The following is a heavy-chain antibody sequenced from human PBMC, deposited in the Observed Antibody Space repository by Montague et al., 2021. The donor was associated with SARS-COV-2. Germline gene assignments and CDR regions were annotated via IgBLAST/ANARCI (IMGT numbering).Heavy chain of an antibody. Sequence: SLRLSCAASGFTFSSYAMSLIRQAPGKGLEWVSVIYSGGSSTKYGDSVKGRFTISRDNSRNTLFLQMNSLRAEDTAIYYCAKDVVSGYLGALDYWGQGSLVTVPS. CDR2: IYSGGSST. J-gene: IGHJ4*02. V-gene: IGHV3-23*03. D-gene: IGHD3-10*01. CDR3: AKDVVSGYLGALDY. CDR1: GFTFSSYA.